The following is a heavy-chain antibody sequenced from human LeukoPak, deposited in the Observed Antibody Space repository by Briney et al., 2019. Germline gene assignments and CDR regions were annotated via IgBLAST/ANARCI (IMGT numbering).Heavy chain of an antibody. V-gene: IGHV3-30*18. CDR1: GFSLWTSG. CDR2: TTHDGMYT. D-gene: IGHD4-23*01. CDR3: TKGGGISANPLDP. J-gene: IGHJ5*02. Sequence: GGALRLSCAASGFSLWTSGIHSVRQAPGKGLHWLALTTHDGMYTNYADSVKGRFTISTDTSKNTVYLQMNSLRPEDTAVYYCTKGGGISANPLDPWGQGTLVIVSS.